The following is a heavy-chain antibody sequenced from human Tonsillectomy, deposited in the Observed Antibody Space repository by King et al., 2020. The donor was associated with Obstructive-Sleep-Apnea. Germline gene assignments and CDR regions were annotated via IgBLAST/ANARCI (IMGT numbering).Heavy chain of an antibody. V-gene: IGHV4-34*01. Sequence: VQLQQWGAGLLKPSETLSLTCAVYGGSFSGYYWSWIRQPPGKGLEWIVEINHSGSTNYNPSLKSRVTISVDTSKNQFSLKLSSVTAADTAVYYCARALRGWYFDLWGRGTLVTVSS. CDR3: ARALRGWYFDL. J-gene: IGHJ2*01. D-gene: IGHD3-10*01. CDR2: INHSGST. CDR1: GGSFSGYY.